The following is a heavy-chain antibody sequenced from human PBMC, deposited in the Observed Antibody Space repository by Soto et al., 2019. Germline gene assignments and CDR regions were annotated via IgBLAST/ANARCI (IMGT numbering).Heavy chain of an antibody. V-gene: IGHV1-8*01. CDR3: TASSWTGAGLDF. CDR1: GYTFTSRD. CDR2: MNPRSGNT. Sequence: GASVKVSCKASGYTFTSRDVYWVRQAAGQGLEWMGYMNPRSGNTGYEQKFQGRVTMTRDTSISTAYMELSSLTSDDTAVYYCTASSWTGAGLDFWGQGTPVTVSS. J-gene: IGHJ4*01. D-gene: IGHD6-13*01.